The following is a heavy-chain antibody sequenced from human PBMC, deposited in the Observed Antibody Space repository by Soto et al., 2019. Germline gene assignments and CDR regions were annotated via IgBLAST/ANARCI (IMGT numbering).Heavy chain of an antibody. CDR1: GFNFNTYA. CDR3: AQESGYGATLGSVIRFDP. Sequence: EVQLLESGGGLVQPGGSLRLSCAASGFNFNTYAMTWVRQAPGKGLEWVSTISGSATSTYYTDSVKGRFTISRDNSNNTLYLQMNSLRAEETAIYYCAQESGYGATLGSVIRFDPRGQGTPVTVSS. CDR2: ISGSATST. J-gene: IGHJ5*02. D-gene: IGHD4-17*01. V-gene: IGHV3-23*01.